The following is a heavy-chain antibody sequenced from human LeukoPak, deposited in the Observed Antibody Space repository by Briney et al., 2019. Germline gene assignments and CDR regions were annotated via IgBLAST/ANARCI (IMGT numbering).Heavy chain of an antibody. CDR1: GYTFTGYY. CDR3: ARVRLRLGELSLPDY. CDR2: INPNSGGT. D-gene: IGHD3-16*02. V-gene: IGHV1-2*02. J-gene: IGHJ4*02. Sequence: GASVKVSCKASGYTFTGYYMHWVRQAPGQGLEWMGWINPNSGGTNYAQKFQGRVTMTRDTSISTAYMELSRLRSDDTAVYYCARVRLRLGELSLPDYWGQGTLVTVSS.